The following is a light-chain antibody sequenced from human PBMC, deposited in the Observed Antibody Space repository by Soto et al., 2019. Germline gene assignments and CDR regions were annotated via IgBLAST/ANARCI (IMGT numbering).Light chain of an antibody. V-gene: IGLV2-14*01. CDR3: SSYTSSSLYV. Sequence: QSALTQPPSASGSPGQSVAISCTGTSSDVGGSNYVSWYQQLPGKAPELMIYDVSDRPSGVSNRFSGSKSGNTASLTISGLQAEDEADYYCSSYTSSSLYVFGTGTKVTVL. J-gene: IGLJ1*01. CDR2: DVS. CDR1: SSDVGGSNY.